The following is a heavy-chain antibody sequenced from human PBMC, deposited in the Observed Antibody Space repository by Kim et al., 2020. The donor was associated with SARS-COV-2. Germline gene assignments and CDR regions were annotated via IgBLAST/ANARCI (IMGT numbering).Heavy chain of an antibody. V-gene: IGHV3-23*01. D-gene: IGHD3-16*02. CDR1: GLTFSDCA. CDR2: VFAGGVST. J-gene: IGHJ4*02. CDR3: VKDPSRSSPFFFDF. Sequence: GGSLRLSCAASGLTFSDCAMSWVRQAPGKGLEWVSTVFAGGVSTFYADSVKGRFTISRDNSKKTLFLQMTNLRVDDTALYYCVKDPSRSSPFFFDFWGPGTLVTVSS.